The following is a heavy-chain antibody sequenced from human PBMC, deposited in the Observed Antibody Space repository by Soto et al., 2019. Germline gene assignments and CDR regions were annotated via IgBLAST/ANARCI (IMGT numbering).Heavy chain of an antibody. CDR2: IIPILGVP. Sequence: SVKVACKTSGGTFNTFTITRLRQAPGQGPEWMGAIIPILGVPNYAQIFQGRVTITADKSTNTAYIEVASLRSEDTAMYYCATARGSGYNVFESWGQGTLVTVSS. CDR1: GGTFNTFT. J-gene: IGHJ4*02. D-gene: IGHD5-12*01. V-gene: IGHV1-69*10. CDR3: ATARGSGYNVFES.